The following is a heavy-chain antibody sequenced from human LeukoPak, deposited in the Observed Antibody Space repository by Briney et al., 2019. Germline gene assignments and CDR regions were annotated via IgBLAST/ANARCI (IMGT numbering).Heavy chain of an antibody. V-gene: IGHV3-7*01. CDR2: IKQDGSEK. J-gene: IGHJ6*02. D-gene: IGHD5-18*01. CDR3: ARDQVDTAMVPYGVDV. CDR1: GFSFSSYW. Sequence: GGCLRLSCAASGFSFSSYWMNWVRQVPGKGLEWVANIKQDGSEKYYVDSVKGRFTISRDNAKKSLYLQMNSLRAEDTAVYYCARDQVDTAMVPYGVDVWGQGTTVTVTS.